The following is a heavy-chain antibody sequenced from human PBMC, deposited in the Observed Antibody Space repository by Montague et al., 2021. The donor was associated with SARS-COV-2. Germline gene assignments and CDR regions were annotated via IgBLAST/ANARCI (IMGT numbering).Heavy chain of an antibody. CDR1: GGFISSGNW. CDR3: ARDFVAAVPDRFDS. Sequence: SETLSLTCAVSGGFISSGNWWSWVRQPPGEGLEWIGEIFHSGAASYNPSLKSRLTISMDKSKNEFSLKLNSVTAADTAMYYCARDFVAAVPDRFDSWGQGALVTVSS. J-gene: IGHJ4*02. V-gene: IGHV4/OR15-8*02. CDR2: IFHSGAA. D-gene: IGHD6-13*01.